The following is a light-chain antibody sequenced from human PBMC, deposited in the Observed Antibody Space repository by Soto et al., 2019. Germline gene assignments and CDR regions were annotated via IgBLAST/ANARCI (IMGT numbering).Light chain of an antibody. Sequence: EIVMRQSPATVSVSPGGRATLSCRGSESVATNLAWYQQTPGQAPRLLIYGASNRATGIPARFSGSGSGTEFTLTIGSLQSEDFALYYCQQYNNWPPWTFGQGTKVDIK. J-gene: IGKJ1*01. CDR2: GAS. CDR3: QQYNNWPPWT. CDR1: ESVATN. V-gene: IGKV3-15*01.